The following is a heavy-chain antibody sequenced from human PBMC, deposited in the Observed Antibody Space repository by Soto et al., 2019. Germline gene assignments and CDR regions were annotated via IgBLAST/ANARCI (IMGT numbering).Heavy chain of an antibody. CDR2: IYYNGST. CDR1: GGSISSYY. J-gene: IGHJ5*02. V-gene: IGHV4-59*06. Sequence: SETLSLTCTVSGGSISSYYWSWIRQHPGKGLEWIGYIYYNGSTYYNPSLKSRVTISVGTSKNQFSLKLSSVTAADTAVYYCARAYYDFWSGYFCWFDPWGQGTLVTVSS. CDR3: ARAYYDFWSGYFCWFDP. D-gene: IGHD3-3*01.